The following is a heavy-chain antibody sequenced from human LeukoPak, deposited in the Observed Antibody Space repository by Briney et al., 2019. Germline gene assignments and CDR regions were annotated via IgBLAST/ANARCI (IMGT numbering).Heavy chain of an antibody. CDR2: ISVYSGNT. CDR3: ARKEVDSSGYFLNFDY. D-gene: IGHD3-22*01. J-gene: IGHJ4*02. CDR1: GYTFTTYG. V-gene: IGHV1-18*01. Sequence: ASVKVSCKASGYTFTTYGISWVRQAPGQGLEWMGWISVYSGNTNYAQKLQGRVTMTTDTSTSTAYMELRSLRSDDTAVYYCARKEVDSSGYFLNFDYWCQGTLVTVPS.